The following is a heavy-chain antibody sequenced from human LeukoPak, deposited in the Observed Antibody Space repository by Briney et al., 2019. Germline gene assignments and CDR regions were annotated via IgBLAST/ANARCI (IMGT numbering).Heavy chain of an antibody. V-gene: IGHV1-18*01. D-gene: IGHD3-22*01. CDR2: ISAYNGNT. CDR1: GYTFTSYV. Sequence: ASVKVSCKASGYTFTSYVISWVRQAPGQGLEWMGWISAYNGNTNYAQKLQGRVTMTTDTSTSTAYMELWSLRSDDTAVYYCARRSPPYYYDSSGYLAFFDFWGQGTLVTVSS. CDR3: ARRSPPYYYDSSGYLAFFDF. J-gene: IGHJ4*02.